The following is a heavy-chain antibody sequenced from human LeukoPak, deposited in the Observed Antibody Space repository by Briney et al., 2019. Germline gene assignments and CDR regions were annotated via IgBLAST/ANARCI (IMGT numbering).Heavy chain of an antibody. CDR3: ASGLDTSETTPPLAY. Sequence: GASVKVSCKASGYTFTGYYMHWVRQAPGQGLEWMGWIHPNSGDTKYAQNFQGRVAMTRDTSVNTVYMEVSRLRSDDTAVYYCASGLDTSETTPPLAYWGQGTLVTVSS. J-gene: IGHJ4*02. CDR1: GYTFTGYY. D-gene: IGHD1-1*01. CDR2: IHPNSGDT. V-gene: IGHV1-2*02.